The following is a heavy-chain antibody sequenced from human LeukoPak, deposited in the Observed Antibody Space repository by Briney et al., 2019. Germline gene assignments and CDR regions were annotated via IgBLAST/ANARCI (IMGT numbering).Heavy chain of an antibody. CDR3: ARVGLGATAEDVYFDY. CDR1: GYTFTGCY. Sequence: VASVKVSCKASGYTFTGCYMHWVRQAPGQGLEWMGWINPNSGGTNYAQKFQGRVTMTRDTSISTAYMELSRLRSDDTAVYYCARVGLGATAEDVYFDYWGQGTLVTVSS. D-gene: IGHD1-26*01. V-gene: IGHV1-2*02. J-gene: IGHJ4*02. CDR2: INPNSGGT.